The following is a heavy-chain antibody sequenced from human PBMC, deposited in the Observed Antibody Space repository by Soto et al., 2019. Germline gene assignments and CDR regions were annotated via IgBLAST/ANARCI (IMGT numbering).Heavy chain of an antibody. V-gene: IGHV1-2*02. CDR3: AREPATAKPEGVDF. CDR1: GYTFSDYY. Sequence: QVQLVQSGAEVRKPGASVKVSCKASGYTFSDYYIHWVRQAPGQGLEWRGWINPNSGRTKYAPKFQGGVTMTRDTSIATAYMELSRLRSGDTAVYYCAREPATAKPEGVDFWGQGTLVTVSS. J-gene: IGHJ4*02. D-gene: IGHD1-1*01. CDR2: INPNSGRT.